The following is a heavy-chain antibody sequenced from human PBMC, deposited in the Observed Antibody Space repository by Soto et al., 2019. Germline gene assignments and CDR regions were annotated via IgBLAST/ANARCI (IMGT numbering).Heavy chain of an antibody. CDR3: ASTYCGGDCYSVFDY. Sequence: QVQLQESGPGLVKPSETLSLTCTVSGGSISSYYWSWIRQPPGKGLEWIGYIYYSGSTNYNPSLKSRVTISVDTSKNQFSPKLSSVTAADTAVYYCASTYCGGDCYSVFDYWGQGTLVTVSS. J-gene: IGHJ4*02. CDR1: GGSISSYY. V-gene: IGHV4-59*08. D-gene: IGHD2-21*01. CDR2: IYYSGST.